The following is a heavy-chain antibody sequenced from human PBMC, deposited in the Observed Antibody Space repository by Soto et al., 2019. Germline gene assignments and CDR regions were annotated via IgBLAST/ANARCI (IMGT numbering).Heavy chain of an antibody. Sequence: GGSLRLSCAASGFTFSSYAMSWVRQAPGKGLEWVSAISGSGGSTYYADSVKGRFTISRDNSKNTLYLQMNSLRAEDTAVYYCAKVYCSGGSCYVDYWGQGTLVTAPQ. D-gene: IGHD2-15*01. CDR2: ISGSGGST. CDR1: GFTFSSYA. J-gene: IGHJ4*02. CDR3: AKVYCSGGSCYVDY. V-gene: IGHV3-23*01.